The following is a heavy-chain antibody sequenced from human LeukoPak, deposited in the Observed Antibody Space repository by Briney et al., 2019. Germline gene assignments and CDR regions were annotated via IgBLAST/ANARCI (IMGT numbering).Heavy chain of an antibody. Sequence: GASVKVSCKASGYTFTGYYMHWVRQAPGQGLEWMGWINPNSGGTNYAQKFQGRVTMTSDTSISTAYMELSRLRSDDTAVYYCARDRYILTGPDYYYGMDVWGQGTTVTVSS. CDR3: ARDRYILTGPDYYYGMDV. V-gene: IGHV1-2*02. D-gene: IGHD3-9*01. J-gene: IGHJ6*02. CDR2: INPNSGGT. CDR1: GYTFTGYY.